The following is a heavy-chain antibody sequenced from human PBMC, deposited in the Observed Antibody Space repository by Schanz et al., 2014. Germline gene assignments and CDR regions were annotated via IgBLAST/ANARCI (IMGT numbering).Heavy chain of an antibody. CDR3: AKDLHANSGNYYSYCFDS. Sequence: QVQLVESGGGVVQPERSLRLSCAASGFNFANHAIHWVRQGQGNGLQWVAVISSDGSKKLYADSVKARFTISRDNSNNSVSLQMDSLRPEDTAVYFCAKDLHANSGNYYSYCFDSWGPGALVTVSS. V-gene: IGHV3-30*18. CDR1: GFNFANHA. CDR2: ISSDGSKK. J-gene: IGHJ4*02. D-gene: IGHD3-10*01.